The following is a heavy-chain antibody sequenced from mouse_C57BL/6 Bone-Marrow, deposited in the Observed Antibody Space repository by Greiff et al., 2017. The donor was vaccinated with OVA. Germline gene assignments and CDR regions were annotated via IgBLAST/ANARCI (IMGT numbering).Heavy chain of an antibody. CDR2: IHPNSGST. V-gene: IGHV1-64*01. CDR1: GYTFTSYW. D-gene: IGHD1-1*01. Sequence: QVQLKQPGAELVKPGASVKLSCKASGYTFTSYWMHWVKQRPGQGLEWIGMIHPNSGSTNYNEKFKSKATLTVDKSSSTAYMQLSSLTSEDSAVYYCARFMYYYWYFEVWGTGTTVTVSS. J-gene: IGHJ1*03. CDR3: ARFMYYYWYFEV.